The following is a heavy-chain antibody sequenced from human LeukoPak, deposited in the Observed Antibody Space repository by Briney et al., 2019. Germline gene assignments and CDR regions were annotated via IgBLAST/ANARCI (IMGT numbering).Heavy chain of an antibody. J-gene: IGHJ3*02. V-gene: IGHV5-10-1*01. D-gene: IGHD6-13*01. CDR2: IDPSDSYT. CDR1: GYSFTTYW. CDR3: ARRLAAAATGNAFDI. Sequence: GESLRISCKGSGYSFTTYWISWVRQMPGKGLEWMGRIDPSDSYTNYSPSFQGHVTISADNSITTAYLQWSSLKASATAKYYCARRLAAAATGNAFDIWGQGTMVTVSS.